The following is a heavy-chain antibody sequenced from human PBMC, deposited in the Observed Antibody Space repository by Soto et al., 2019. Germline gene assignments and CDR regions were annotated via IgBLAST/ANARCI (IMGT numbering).Heavy chain of an antibody. Sequence: QVQLVESGGGVVQPGRSLRLSCAASGFTFNNYGMHWVRLAPGKGLEWVAVIWNDGNGYYYANSVKGRFTISRDNSKNTLYLQMSSLRVEDTAVYYCARRQISPPTRGAASARGGMDVWGQGTTVTVSS. D-gene: IGHD1-26*01. J-gene: IGHJ6*02. CDR1: GFTFNNYG. CDR2: IWNDGNGY. V-gene: IGHV3-33*01. CDR3: ARRQISPPTRGAASARGGMDV.